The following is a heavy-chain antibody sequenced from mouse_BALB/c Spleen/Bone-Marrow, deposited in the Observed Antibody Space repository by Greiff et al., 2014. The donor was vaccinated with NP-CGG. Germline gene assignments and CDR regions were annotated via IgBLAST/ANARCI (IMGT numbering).Heavy chain of an antibody. CDR3: TRSGTLGAMDY. D-gene: IGHD3-3*01. Sequence: EVKLMESGGGLVQPGGSRKLSCAASGFTFSSFGMHWVRQAPEKGLEWVAYISSGSSTIYYADTMKGRFTISRDNPKNILFLQMTSLRSEDTAMYYCTRSGTLGAMDYWGQGTSVTVSS. CDR2: ISSGSSTI. V-gene: IGHV5-17*02. J-gene: IGHJ4*01. CDR1: GFTFSSFG.